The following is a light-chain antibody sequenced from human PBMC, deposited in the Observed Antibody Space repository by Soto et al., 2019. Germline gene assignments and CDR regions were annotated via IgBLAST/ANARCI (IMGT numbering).Light chain of an antibody. Sequence: DIQMTQSPSTLSASVGDRVTITCRASQSCGTSLAWYQQRPGKAPNLLIYKASNLDSWVPSRFSGSGSGTEFTLTISSVQPDDFETYYCQQYNNYWTFGQGTKVEIK. CDR1: QSCGTS. CDR2: KAS. V-gene: IGKV1-5*03. CDR3: QQYNNYWT. J-gene: IGKJ1*01.